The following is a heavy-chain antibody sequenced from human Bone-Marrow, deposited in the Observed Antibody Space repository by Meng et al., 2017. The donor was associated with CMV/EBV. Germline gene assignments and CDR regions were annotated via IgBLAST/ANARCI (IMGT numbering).Heavy chain of an antibody. CDR2: IYYSGGT. CDR1: GVTINSVGYY. CDR3: ARSVVCSSTYCYTYTSSWYPDY. V-gene: IGHV4-31*03. D-gene: IGHD6-13*01. J-gene: IGHJ4*02. Sequence: SETLSLTCTVSGVTINSVGYYWTWIRQHPGKGLEWIGYIYYSGGTNYNPSLQSRVTISVDTSKNQFSLKLSHVTAADTAMYYCARSVVCSSTYCYTYTSSWYPDYWGQGTLVTVSS.